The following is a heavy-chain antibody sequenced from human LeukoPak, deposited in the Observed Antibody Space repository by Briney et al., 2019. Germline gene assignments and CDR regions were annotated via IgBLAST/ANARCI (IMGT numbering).Heavy chain of an antibody. J-gene: IGHJ4*02. CDR1: GFTFSSYW. D-gene: IGHD5-24*01. V-gene: IGHV3-74*01. CDR3: ARDPDGNSLLDY. CDR2: INSDGSSK. Sequence: GGSLRLSCAASGFTFSSYWMRWVRQAPGKGLVWVSLINSDGSSKTYADSVKGRFTISRDNAKNTLFLQMNSLRAEDTAVYYCARDPDGNSLLDYWGQGTLVTVSS.